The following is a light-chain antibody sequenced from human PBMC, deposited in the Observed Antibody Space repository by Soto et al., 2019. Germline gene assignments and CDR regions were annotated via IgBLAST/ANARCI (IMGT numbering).Light chain of an antibody. CDR1: QSVPKDY. Sequence: PGERATLSCRASQSVPKDYLVWYQHKPGQAPRLLIHGASSRATGIPDRFSGSGSGTDFTLTISRLEPEDFAVYYCHQSSISPLTFGGGTKVEIK. CDR2: GAS. V-gene: IGKV3-20*01. J-gene: IGKJ4*01. CDR3: HQSSISPLT.